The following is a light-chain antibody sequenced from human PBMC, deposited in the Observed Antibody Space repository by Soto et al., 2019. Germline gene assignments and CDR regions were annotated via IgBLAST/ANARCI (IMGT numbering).Light chain of an antibody. CDR3: QQYNNWWT. CDR2: GAS. CDR1: QSVSSN. Sequence: EIVMTQSPATLSVSPGERATLSCRASQSVSSNLAWYQQKPGQAPRLLIYGASTRATGIPARFSGSGSGTEFTLTISSLQSEDFAVYYCQQYNNWWTFGQWTKGDIK. V-gene: IGKV3-15*01. J-gene: IGKJ1*01.